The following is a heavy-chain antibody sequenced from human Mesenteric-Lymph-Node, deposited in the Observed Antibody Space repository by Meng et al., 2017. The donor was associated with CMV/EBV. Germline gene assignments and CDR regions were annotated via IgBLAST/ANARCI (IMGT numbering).Heavy chain of an antibody. J-gene: IGHJ6*02. CDR2: LNPKSGGT. CDR3: ARKVHCSSTSCYNGMDV. CDR1: GYTFTDYY. Sequence: KVSCKASGYTFTDYYMHWVRQAPGQGLEWMGWLNPKSGGTNYAQRFHGRVTMTRDTSISSAYMELSRLRSDDTAVYYCARKVHCSSTSCYNGMDVWGQGTTVTVSS. D-gene: IGHD2-2*02. V-gene: IGHV1-2*02.